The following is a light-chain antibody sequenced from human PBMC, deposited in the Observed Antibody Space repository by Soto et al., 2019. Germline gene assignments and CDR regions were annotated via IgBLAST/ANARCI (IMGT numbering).Light chain of an antibody. CDR1: SSDVGGYNY. Sequence: QSALTQPASVSGSPGQSITISCTGTSSDVGGYNYVSWYQQHPGKAPKLMIYDVNNRPSGVSIRFSASKSGNTASLTVSGLQPEDEGDYFCSSYTSSRTVVVGGGTKLTVL. J-gene: IGLJ2*01. CDR2: DVN. V-gene: IGLV2-14*01. CDR3: SSYTSSRTVV.